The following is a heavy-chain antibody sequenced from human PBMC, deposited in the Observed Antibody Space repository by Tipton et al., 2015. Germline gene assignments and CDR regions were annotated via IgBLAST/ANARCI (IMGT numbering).Heavy chain of an antibody. J-gene: IGHJ6*02. Sequence: TLSLTCAVYGGSFSDYYWSWIRQSPGKGLEWIGEINHGGSTHYNPSLKRRVTISLDTSKNQFSLTLNSVTAADTAVYYCARDLEHGMDVWGQGTTVTVSS. CDR1: GGSFSDYY. V-gene: IGHV4-34*01. D-gene: IGHD5-24*01. CDR3: ARDLEHGMDV. CDR2: INHGGST.